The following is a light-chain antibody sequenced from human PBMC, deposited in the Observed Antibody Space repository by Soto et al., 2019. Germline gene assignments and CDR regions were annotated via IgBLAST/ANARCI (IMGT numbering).Light chain of an antibody. V-gene: IGKV1-39*01. CDR1: HTISTY. CDR3: QQSYSTPWT. CDR2: AAS. J-gene: IGKJ1*01. Sequence: DIQMTQSPSSLSASVGDRVTITCRASHTISTYLNWYQQKPGRAPKLLIYAASSLQTGVPSRFTGSGSGTDFTLTISSLQPEDFTTYFCQQSYSTPWTFGQGTKVEIK.